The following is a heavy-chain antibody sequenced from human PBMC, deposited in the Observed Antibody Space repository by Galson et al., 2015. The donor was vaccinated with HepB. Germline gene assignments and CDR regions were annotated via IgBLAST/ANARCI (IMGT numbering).Heavy chain of an antibody. CDR2: IKRKTDGATT. CDR3: ATDLDY. J-gene: IGHJ4*02. V-gene: IGHV3-15*01. CDR1: GITFSNAW. Sequence: SLRLSCAASGITFSNAWMSWVRQAPGKGLEWVGRIKRKTDGATTDYAAPVKGRFTISRDDSKNTLYLQMNSLETEDTAVYYCATDLDYWGQGTLVIVSS.